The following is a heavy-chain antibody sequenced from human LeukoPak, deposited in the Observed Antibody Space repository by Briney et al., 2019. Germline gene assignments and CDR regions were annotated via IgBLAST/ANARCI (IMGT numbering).Heavy chain of an antibody. CDR3: AKEDVDNILTGYYLDY. CDR2: ISYDGSNK. D-gene: IGHD3-9*01. V-gene: IGHV3-30*18. J-gene: IGHJ4*02. CDR1: GFTFSSYG. Sequence: PGGSLRLSCAASGFTFSSYGMHWVRQAPGKGLEWLAVISYDGSNKYYADSVKGRFTFSRDNSKNTLYLQMNSLRAEDTAVYYCAKEDVDNILTGYYLDYWGQGTLVTVSS.